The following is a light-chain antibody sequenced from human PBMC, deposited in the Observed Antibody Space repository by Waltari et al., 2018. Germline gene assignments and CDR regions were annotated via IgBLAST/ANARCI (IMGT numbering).Light chain of an antibody. CDR3: QVWDSSGDHVVA. CDR1: DIASSS. V-gene: IGLV3-21*01. Sequence: SSVLSQPPSLSVAPGQTAKITCGGNDIASSSVNWYQQEPGQAPVVVIFNDDYRPSGIPERFSASNSGNTATLTISGVEDGDEADYYCQVWDSSGDHVVAFGGGTKLTVL. J-gene: IGLJ2*01. CDR2: NDD.